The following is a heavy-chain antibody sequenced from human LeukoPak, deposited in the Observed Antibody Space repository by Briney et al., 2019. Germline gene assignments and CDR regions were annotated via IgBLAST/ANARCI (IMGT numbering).Heavy chain of an antibody. V-gene: IGHV3-30*18. Sequence: GGSLRLSCAASGFTFSSYGMHWVRQAPGKGLEWVAVISYDGSNKYYADSVKGRFTISRDNSKNTLYLQMNSLRAEDTAVYYCAKDGEVAVAGTFPYYYYYMDVWGKGTTVTVSS. J-gene: IGHJ6*03. D-gene: IGHD6-19*01. CDR1: GFTFSSYG. CDR2: ISYDGSNK. CDR3: AKDGEVAVAGTFPYYYYYMDV.